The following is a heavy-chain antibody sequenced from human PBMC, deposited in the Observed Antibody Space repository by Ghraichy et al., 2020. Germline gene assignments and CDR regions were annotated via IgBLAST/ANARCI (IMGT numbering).Heavy chain of an antibody. Sequence: GESLNISCKGSGYSFTSYWIGWVRQIPGKGLEWMVIIYPGDSETRYSPSFQGQVTISDDKSISTAYLQWSSLKASDTAMYYCARIRTGQLEEIYYYGMDVWGQGTTVTGTS. CDR2: IYPGDSET. J-gene: IGHJ6*02. CDR1: GYSFTSYW. CDR3: ARIRTGQLEEIYYYGMDV. V-gene: IGHV5-51*01. D-gene: IGHD6-6*01.